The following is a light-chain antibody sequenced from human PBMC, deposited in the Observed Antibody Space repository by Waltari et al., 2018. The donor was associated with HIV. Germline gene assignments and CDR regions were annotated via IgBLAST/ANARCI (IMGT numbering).Light chain of an antibody. V-gene: IGKV3-20*01. Sequence: EIALTQSPGTLSLSPWERATLSCRASQTISSTYLAWYQQKPGQAPRLLIYGASSRATGIPDRFSGSGSGTDFTLTISSLEPEDCAVYYCQQYIGSPRTFGQGTKVELK. CDR1: QTISSTY. CDR2: GAS. J-gene: IGKJ1*01. CDR3: QQYIGSPRT.